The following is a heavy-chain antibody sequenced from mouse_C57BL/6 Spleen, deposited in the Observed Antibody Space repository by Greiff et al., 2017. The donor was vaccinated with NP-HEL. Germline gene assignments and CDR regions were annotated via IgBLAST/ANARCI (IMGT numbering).Heavy chain of an antibody. D-gene: IGHD1-1*01. CDR2: ISSGGSYT. J-gene: IGHJ2*01. V-gene: IGHV5-6*01. CDR1: GFTFSSYG. CDR3: ARQNYYGSSSRLDY. Sequence: VQLKESGGDLVKPGGSLKLSCAASGFTFSSYGMSWVRQTPDKRLEWVATISSGGSYTYYPDSVKGRFTISRDNAKNTLYLQMSSLKSEDTAMYYCARQNYYGSSSRLDYWGQGTTLTVSS.